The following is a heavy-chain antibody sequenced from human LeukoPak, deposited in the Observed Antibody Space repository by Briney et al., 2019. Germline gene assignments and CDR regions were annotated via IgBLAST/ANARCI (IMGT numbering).Heavy chain of an antibody. Sequence: PGGSLRLSCAASGFTFSSYSMNWVRQAPGKGLMWVSRINSDGNITNYADSMKGRFTISRDNAKNTLSLQMNSLRAEDTAVYYCARESSSSYPYWGQGTLVTVSS. CDR3: ARESSSSYPY. V-gene: IGHV3-74*01. J-gene: IGHJ4*02. CDR1: GFTFSSYS. D-gene: IGHD6-13*01. CDR2: INSDGNIT.